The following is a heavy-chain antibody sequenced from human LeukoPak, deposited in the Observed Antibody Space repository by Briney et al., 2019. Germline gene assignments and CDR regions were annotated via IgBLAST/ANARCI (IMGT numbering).Heavy chain of an antibody. CDR3: ARLPDP. CDR1: GGSISSGSYY. CDR2: IYTSGST. Sequence: PSETLSLTCTVSGGSISSGSYYWSWIRQPAGKGLEWIGRIYTSGSTNYNPSLKSRVTISVDTSKNQFSLKLSSVTAADTAVYYCARLPDPWGQGTLVTVSS. V-gene: IGHV4-61*02. J-gene: IGHJ5*02.